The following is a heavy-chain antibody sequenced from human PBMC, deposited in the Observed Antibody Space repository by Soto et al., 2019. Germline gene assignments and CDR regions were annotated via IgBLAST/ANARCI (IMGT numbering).Heavy chain of an antibody. J-gene: IGHJ3*02. Sequence: GASVKVSCKASGYTFTGYYMHWVRQAPGQGLEWMGWINPNSGGTNYAQKFQGWVTMTRDTSISTAYMELSRLRSDDTAVYYCALLNWNYFNGGLDRWGQGTTVTVSS. CDR3: ALLNWNYFNGGLDR. CDR1: GYTFTGYY. V-gene: IGHV1-2*04. D-gene: IGHD1-7*01. CDR2: INPNSGGT.